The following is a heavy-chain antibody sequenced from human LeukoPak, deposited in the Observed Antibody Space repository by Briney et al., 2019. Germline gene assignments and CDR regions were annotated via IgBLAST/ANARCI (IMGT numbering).Heavy chain of an antibody. D-gene: IGHD3-3*01. CDR3: ARQNDFRLYY. CDR1: GYTFSSYW. CDR2: IYPGDSDT. J-gene: IGHJ4*02. Sequence: GESLKISCKGSGYTFSSYWIGWVRQMPGKGLEWMGIIYPGDSDTRYSPSLQGQVAISVDTSIGTAYLQWSSLKASDTAIYYCARQNDFRLYYWGQGTLVTVSS. V-gene: IGHV5-51*01.